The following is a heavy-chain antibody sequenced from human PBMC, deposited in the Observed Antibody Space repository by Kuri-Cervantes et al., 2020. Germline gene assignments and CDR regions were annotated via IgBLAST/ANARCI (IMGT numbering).Heavy chain of an antibody. D-gene: IGHD3-22*01. J-gene: IGHJ5*02. V-gene: IGHV1-2*02. CDR2: LNTNRGGT. CDR1: GYTSIGNY. Sequence: ASVKVSCKASGYTSIGNYWQWGGQAPGEGLEWMGWLNTNRGGTDYAQKFQGRVTMSRDTSISSAYMELRRLRSDDTAVYYWARAYKYESNGYYYEYLFDHWGQGTLVTVSS. CDR3: ARAYKYESNGYYYEYLFDH.